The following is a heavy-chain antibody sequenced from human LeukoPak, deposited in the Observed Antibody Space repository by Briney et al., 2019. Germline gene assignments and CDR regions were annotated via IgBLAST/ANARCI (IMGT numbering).Heavy chain of an antibody. D-gene: IGHD1-14*01. CDR2: TRNKANSYTT. CDR3: ARAMSGYYFGF. V-gene: IGHV3-72*01. CDR1: GFTFSVHA. J-gene: IGHJ4*02. Sequence: GGSLRLSCAASGFTFSVHAMNSVRQAPGKGLEWVGRTRNKANSYTTEYAASVKGRFTISRDDSKNSLYLQMNSLKTEDTAVYYRARAMSGYYFGFGRRGNLVTVSS.